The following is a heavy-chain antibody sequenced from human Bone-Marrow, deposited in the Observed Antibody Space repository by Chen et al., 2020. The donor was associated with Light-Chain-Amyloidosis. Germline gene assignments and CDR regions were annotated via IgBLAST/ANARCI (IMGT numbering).Heavy chain of an antibody. J-gene: IGHJ4*02. Sequence: EVQLVESGGGLVQPGRSLRLPCDASGFTFKDSAMHWVRQAPGKGLDWVAGISWNSYSIAYADSVKGRFTLFRDNAKNSLFLQMNSLRAEDTALYYCAKDVGPGTTRYFEDWGQGTLVTVSS. CDR3: AKDVGPGTTRYFED. D-gene: IGHD1-7*01. V-gene: IGHV3-9*01. CDR2: ISWNSYSI. CDR1: GFTFKDSA.